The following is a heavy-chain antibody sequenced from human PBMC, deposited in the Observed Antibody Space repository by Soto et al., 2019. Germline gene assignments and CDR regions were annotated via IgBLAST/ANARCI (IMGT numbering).Heavy chain of an antibody. V-gene: IGHV3-30-3*01. CDR1: GFTFSNYA. CDR3: AREGIVGATRGYYFDY. J-gene: IGHJ4*02. Sequence: GGSLRLSCTASGFTFSNYAMHWVRQAPGKGLEWVAFTSSDGSDKNYADSARGRFTISRDNSKNTLYLQMNSLRAEDTAVYYCAREGIVGATRGYYFDYWGQGTLVTVSS. D-gene: IGHD1-26*01. CDR2: TSSDGSDK.